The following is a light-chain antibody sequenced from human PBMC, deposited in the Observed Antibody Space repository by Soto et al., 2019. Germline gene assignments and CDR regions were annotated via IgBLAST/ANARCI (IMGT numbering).Light chain of an antibody. J-gene: IGLJ1*01. V-gene: IGLV1-40*01. Sequence: QSVLTQPPSVSGAPGQRVTISCTGSYSNIGAGYEVHWYQQIPGTAPKLLISGHNNRPSGVPDRFSGSKSGTSASLAITGLQAEDEGDYYCQSYDSTLSARYVFGTGTKLTVL. CDR2: GHN. CDR3: QSYDSTLSARYV. CDR1: YSNIGAGYE.